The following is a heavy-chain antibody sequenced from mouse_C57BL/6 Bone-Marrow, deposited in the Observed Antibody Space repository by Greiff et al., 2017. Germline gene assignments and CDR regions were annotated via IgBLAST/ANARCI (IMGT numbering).Heavy chain of an antibody. CDR3: ARGYDGYSEGYFDY. D-gene: IGHD2-3*01. CDR1: GYTFTSYG. CDR2: IYPRSGNT. Sequence: VKLQESGAELARPGASVKLSCKASGYTFTSYGISWVKQRTGQGLEWIGEIYPRSGNTYYNEKFKGKATLTADKSSSTAYMELRSLTSEDSAVYFCARGYDGYSEGYFDYWGQGTTLTVSS. J-gene: IGHJ2*01. V-gene: IGHV1-81*01.